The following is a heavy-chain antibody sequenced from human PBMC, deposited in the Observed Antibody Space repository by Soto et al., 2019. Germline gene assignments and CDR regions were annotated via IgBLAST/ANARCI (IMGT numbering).Heavy chain of an antibody. CDR2: ISYDGSDY. J-gene: IGHJ4*02. CDR1: GFTFSNYG. CDR3: AKDTAPVYGDYLDY. V-gene: IGHV3-30*18. D-gene: IGHD2-8*01. Sequence: PGGSLRLSCAASGFTFSNYGMHWVRQAPGKGLEWVAVISYDGSDYYYIDSVKGRFTISRDNSKNTLYLQMNSLRPEDTAVYYCAKDTAPVYGDYLDYWGQGTLVTVSS.